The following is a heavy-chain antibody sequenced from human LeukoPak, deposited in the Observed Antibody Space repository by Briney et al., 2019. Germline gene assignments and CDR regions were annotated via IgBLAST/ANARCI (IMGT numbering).Heavy chain of an antibody. CDR3: ARAPYCGGDCYGYFDY. Sequence: ASVKVSCKASGYTFTSYDINWVRQATGQGLEWMGWLNPNSGNTGYAQKFQGRVTMTRNTSISTAYMELSSLRSEDTAVYYCARAPYCGGDCYGYFDYWGQGTLVTVSS. J-gene: IGHJ4*02. CDR1: GYTFTSYD. D-gene: IGHD2-21*02. V-gene: IGHV1-8*01. CDR2: LNPNSGNT.